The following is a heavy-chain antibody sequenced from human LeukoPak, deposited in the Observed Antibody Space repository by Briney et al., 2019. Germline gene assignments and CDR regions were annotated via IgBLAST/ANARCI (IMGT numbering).Heavy chain of an antibody. CDR3: ARDLATVTTNWYFDL. Sequence: SETLSLTCTVSGGSISSYYWSWIRQPPGKGLEWNWYIYYSGSTNYNPSLKSRVTISVDTSKNQFSLKLSSVTAADTAVYYCARDLATVTTNWYFDLWGRGTLVTVSS. V-gene: IGHV4-59*01. CDR1: GGSISSYY. D-gene: IGHD4-17*01. CDR2: IYYSGST. J-gene: IGHJ2*01.